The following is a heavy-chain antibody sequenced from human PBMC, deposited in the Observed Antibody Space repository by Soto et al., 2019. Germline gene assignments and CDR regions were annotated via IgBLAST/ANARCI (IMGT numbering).Heavy chain of an antibody. D-gene: IGHD3-10*01. Sequence: QVQLVESGGGMVQPGRSLRLSCAASGFTFSSYGMHWVRQAPGKGLEWVAVISYDGSNKYYADSVKGRFTISRDNSKNALYLQMNSLRSEDTAVYYCARESMVRGRTGPPRLSAYFDYWGQGTLVTVSS. V-gene: IGHV3-30*03. CDR3: ARESMVRGRTGPPRLSAYFDY. CDR1: GFTFSSYG. J-gene: IGHJ4*02. CDR2: ISYDGSNK.